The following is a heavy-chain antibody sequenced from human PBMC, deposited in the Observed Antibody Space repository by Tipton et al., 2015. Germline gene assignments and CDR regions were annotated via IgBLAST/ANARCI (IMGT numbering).Heavy chain of an antibody. Sequence: TLSLTCTVSSDSISKYYWSWIRQPPGKELEWIGNIQYSGSTNYNPSLKSRVTISVDTSKTQFSLKMRSVTATDTAVYYCARARGRHGGLFDSWGQGTLVTVSS. CDR1: SDSISKYY. V-gene: IGHV4-59*01. CDR2: IQYSGST. D-gene: IGHD4-23*01. J-gene: IGHJ4*02. CDR3: ARARGRHGGLFDS.